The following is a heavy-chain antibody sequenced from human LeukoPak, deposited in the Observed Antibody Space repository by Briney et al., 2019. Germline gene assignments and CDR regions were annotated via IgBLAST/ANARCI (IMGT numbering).Heavy chain of an antibody. D-gene: IGHD3-22*01. CDR1: GYTFTSYY. V-gene: IGHV7-4-1*02. J-gene: IGHJ6*02. CDR3: ARTGGGSSGYYGDYYYYYGMDV. CDR2: INTNTGNP. Sequence: ASVKVSCMASGYTFTSYYMHWVRQAPGQGLEWMGWINTNTGNPTYAQGFTGRFVFSLDTSVSTAYLQISSLKAEDTAVYYCARTGGGSSGYYGDYYYYYGMDVWGQGTTVTVSS.